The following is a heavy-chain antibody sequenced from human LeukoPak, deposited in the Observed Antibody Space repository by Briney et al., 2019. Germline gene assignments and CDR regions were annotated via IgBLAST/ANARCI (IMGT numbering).Heavy chain of an antibody. D-gene: IGHD3-9*01. Sequence: ASVKVSCKASGYTFTGCYMHWVRQAPGQGLQWMGCINPTSGGTHYAQNFQGRVTVTRDTSISTAYMELDRLTLGDTAVYYCSKDSDRILIGIASPGYWGQGTLVTVSS. CDR1: GYTFTGCY. J-gene: IGHJ4*02. CDR3: SKDSDRILIGIASPGY. V-gene: IGHV1-2*02. CDR2: INPTSGGT.